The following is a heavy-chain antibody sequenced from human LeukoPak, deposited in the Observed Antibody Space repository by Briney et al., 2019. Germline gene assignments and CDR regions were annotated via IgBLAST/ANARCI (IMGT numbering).Heavy chain of an antibody. Sequence: PGGSLRLSCAASGFTFSSYSMNWVRQAPGKGLEWVSSISSSSSYIYYADSVKGRFTISRDNAKNSLYLQMNSLRAEDTAVYYCARVAQSLDWFDPWGQGSLVTVSS. V-gene: IGHV3-21*01. J-gene: IGHJ5*02. D-gene: IGHD6-19*01. CDR1: GFTFSSYS. CDR3: ARVAQSLDWFDP. CDR2: ISSSSSYI.